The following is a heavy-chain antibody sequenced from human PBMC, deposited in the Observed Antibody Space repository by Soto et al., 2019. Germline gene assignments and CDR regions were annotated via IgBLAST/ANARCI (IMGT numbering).Heavy chain of an antibody. CDR1: GFTFSSYA. V-gene: IGHV3-30-3*01. CDR2: IPYDGSNK. J-gene: IGHJ4*02. Sequence: WWSLRLSFASSGFTFSSYAMHWVRQAPGKGLEWVAVIPYDGSNKYYADSVKGRFTISRDNSKNTLYLQMNSLRAEDTAVYYCARGVDTAMVTPYYFDYWGQGTLVTVSS. D-gene: IGHD5-18*01. CDR3: ARGVDTAMVTPYYFDY.